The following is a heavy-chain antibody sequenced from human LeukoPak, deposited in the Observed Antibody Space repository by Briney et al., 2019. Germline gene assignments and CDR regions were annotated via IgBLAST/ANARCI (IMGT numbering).Heavy chain of an antibody. D-gene: IGHD3-16*01. V-gene: IGHV3-21*01. Sequence: GGSLRLSCAASGFTFSSYSMNWVRRAPGKGLEWVSSISSSSSYIYYADSVKGRFTISRDNAKNSLYLQMNSMRAEDTAVYSCARGPGDYVWGRNDYWGQGTLVTVSS. CDR1: GFTFSSYS. J-gene: IGHJ4*02. CDR2: ISSSSSYI. CDR3: ARGPGDYVWGRNDY.